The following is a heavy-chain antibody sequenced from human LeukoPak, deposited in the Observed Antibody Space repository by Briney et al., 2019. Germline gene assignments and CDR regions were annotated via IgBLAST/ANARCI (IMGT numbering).Heavy chain of an antibody. CDR3: ARGGYSGSYYRFS. J-gene: IGHJ4*02. V-gene: IGHV3-74*01. CDR1: GFTFSDFW. D-gene: IGHD6-25*01. Sequence: GGSLRLSCVAPGFTFSDFWMHWVRQAPGKGPEWLSRTSKDGSDTFYADAAKGRFTASRDNAKNTVYLQVTNVRPEDTALYHCARGGYSGSYYRFSWGQGTLVTVAS. CDR2: TSKDGSDT.